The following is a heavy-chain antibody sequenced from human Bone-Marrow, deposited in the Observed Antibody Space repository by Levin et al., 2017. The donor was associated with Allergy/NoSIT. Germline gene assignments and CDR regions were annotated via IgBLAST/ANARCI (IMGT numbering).Heavy chain of an antibody. CDR3: ARDPGFAAFDY. Sequence: HPGGSLRLSCAASGFTFSSSWMTWVRQAPGKGLEWVTTINPEGSQKYYVDSVKGRFSISRDNAEKSLYLQMNSLRVEDTAVYYCARDPGFAAFDYWGQGTLVTVSS. J-gene: IGHJ4*02. D-gene: IGHD5-12*01. V-gene: IGHV3-7*01. CDR1: GFTFSSSW. CDR2: INPEGSQK.